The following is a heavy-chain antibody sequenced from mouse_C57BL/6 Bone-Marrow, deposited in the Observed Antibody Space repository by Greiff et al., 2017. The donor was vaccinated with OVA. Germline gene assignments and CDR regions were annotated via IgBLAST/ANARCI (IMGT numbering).Heavy chain of an antibody. CDR1: GYTFTSYW. Sequence: VQLQQSGPELVKPGASVKISCKASGYTFTSYWMQWVKQRPGQGLEWIGEIDPSDSYTNYNQKFKGKATLTVDTSSSTAYMQLSSLTSEDSAVYYCARLYYGSLDYWGQGTTLTVSS. CDR3: ARLYYGSLDY. J-gene: IGHJ2*01. V-gene: IGHV1-50*01. CDR2: IDPSDSYT. D-gene: IGHD1-1*01.